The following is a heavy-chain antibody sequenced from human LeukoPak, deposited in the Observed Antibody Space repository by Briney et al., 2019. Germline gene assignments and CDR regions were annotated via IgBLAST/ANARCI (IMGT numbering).Heavy chain of an antibody. CDR1: GFTFSSYG. V-gene: IGHV3-30*18. Sequence: GGSLRLSCATSGFTFSSYGMHWVRQAPGKGLEWVAVISYDGSNRYYADSVKGRFTISRDNSKNTLYLQMNSLRAEDTAVYYCAKSRGAVSGYDFLFDYWGQGTLVTVSS. D-gene: IGHD5-12*01. CDR2: ISYDGSNR. CDR3: AKSRGAVSGYDFLFDY. J-gene: IGHJ4*02.